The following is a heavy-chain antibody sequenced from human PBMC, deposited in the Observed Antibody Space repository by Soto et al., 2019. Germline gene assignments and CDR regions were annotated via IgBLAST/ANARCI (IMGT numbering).Heavy chain of an antibody. D-gene: IGHD2-21*01. CDR2: ISSSSSTI. Sequence: GGSLRLSCAASGFTFSSYSMNWVRQAPGKGLEWVSYISSSSSTIYYADSVKGRFTISRDNAKNSLYLQMNSLRAEDTAVYYCARDHSVVVIADDAFDIWGQGTMVTVSS. CDR3: ARDHSVVVIADDAFDI. V-gene: IGHV3-48*01. CDR1: GFTFSSYS. J-gene: IGHJ3*02.